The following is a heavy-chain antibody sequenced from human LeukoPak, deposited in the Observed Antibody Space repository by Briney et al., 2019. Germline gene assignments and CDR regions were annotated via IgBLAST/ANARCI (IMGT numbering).Heavy chain of an antibody. V-gene: IGHV3-7*01. CDR2: TKEDGSEK. CDR1: GFTFSSYA. J-gene: IGHJ4*02. Sequence: GGSLRLSCAASGFTFSSYAMSWVRQAPGKGLEWVGRTKEDGSEKYYVDSVKGRFTISRDNAKNSLYLEMNSLRAEDSAVYYCSGDFQGYWGQGTLVTVSS. CDR3: SGDFQGY.